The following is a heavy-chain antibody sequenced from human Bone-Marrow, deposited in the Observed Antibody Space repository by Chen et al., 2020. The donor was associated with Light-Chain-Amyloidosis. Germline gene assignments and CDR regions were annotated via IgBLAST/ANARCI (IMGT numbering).Heavy chain of an antibody. CDR1: GGSFSGYY. V-gene: IGHV4-34*01. Sequence: QVQLQQWGAGLLKPSETLSLTCAVYGGSFSGYYWSWIRQPPGKGLGGIGEITHSGSTNYNPSLKGRVTISVDTSKNQFSLKLGSVTAADTAVYYCARQGVRWGQGTLVTVSS. J-gene: IGHJ4*02. D-gene: IGHD3-22*01. CDR2: ITHSGST. CDR3: ARQGVR.